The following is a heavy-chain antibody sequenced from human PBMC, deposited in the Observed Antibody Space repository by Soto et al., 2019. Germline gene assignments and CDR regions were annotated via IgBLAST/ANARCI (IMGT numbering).Heavy chain of an antibody. Sequence: QVRLVQSGAEVKRPGASVKVSCRASGYTFVDYALHWVRQAPGQGLEWVGWMNPKTGNIKSSHKFDDRVSITRDTATSTAYMKLSGLRSEDTAVYFCTREAVVAENWFDPWGQGTLVTVSS. CDR1: GYTFVDYA. J-gene: IGHJ5*02. D-gene: IGHD2-15*01. CDR2: MNPKTGNI. CDR3: TREAVVAENWFDP. V-gene: IGHV1-3*01.